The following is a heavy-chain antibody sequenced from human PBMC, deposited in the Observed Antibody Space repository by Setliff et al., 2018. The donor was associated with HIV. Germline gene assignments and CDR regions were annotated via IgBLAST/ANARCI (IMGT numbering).Heavy chain of an antibody. D-gene: IGHD5-18*01. Sequence: PGESLKISCAASGFTFDDYGMSWVRQAPGKGLEWVSGINWTGGSTGYADSVKGRFTIFRDNAKNSLYLQMNSLRVEDTALYYCARNLLRGYSYGYHYWGQGTLVTVSS. CDR1: GFTFDDYG. CDR3: ARNLLRGYSYGYHY. J-gene: IGHJ4*02. CDR2: INWTGGST. V-gene: IGHV3-20*04.